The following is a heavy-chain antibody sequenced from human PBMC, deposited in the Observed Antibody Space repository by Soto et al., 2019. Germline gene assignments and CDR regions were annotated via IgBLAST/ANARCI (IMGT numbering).Heavy chain of an antibody. CDR2: SYYSGST. CDR3: ARALRGGWYFDY. J-gene: IGHJ4*02. D-gene: IGHD1-26*01. Sequence: SETLSLTCTVSGGSISSYYWSWIRQPPGKGLEWIGFSYYSGSTNYNPSLKSRVTISVDTSKNQFSLKLSFVTAADTAVYYCARALRGGWYFDYWGQGTLVTVSS. CDR1: GGSISSYY. V-gene: IGHV4-59*01.